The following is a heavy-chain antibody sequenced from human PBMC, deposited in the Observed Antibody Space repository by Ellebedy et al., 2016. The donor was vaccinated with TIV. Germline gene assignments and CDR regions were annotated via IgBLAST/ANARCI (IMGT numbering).Heavy chain of an antibody. Sequence: ASVKVSCKASGYTFTGYYMHWVRQAPGQGLEWMGWINPNSGGTNYAQKFQSRVTMTRDTSISTAYMELSRLRSDDTAVYYCAREEITMRGDWFDPWGQGTLVTVSS. D-gene: IGHD3-22*01. CDR3: AREEITMRGDWFDP. V-gene: IGHV1-2*02. CDR2: INPNSGGT. J-gene: IGHJ5*02. CDR1: GYTFTGYY.